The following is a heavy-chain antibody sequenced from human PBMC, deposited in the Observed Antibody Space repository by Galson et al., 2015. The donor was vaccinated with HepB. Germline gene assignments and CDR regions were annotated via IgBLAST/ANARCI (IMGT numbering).Heavy chain of an antibody. CDR3: ARTYCGGDCYSHYYMDV. V-gene: IGHV1-69*13. J-gene: IGHJ6*03. CDR1: GGTFSSYA. CDR2: IIPIFGTA. D-gene: IGHD2-21*01. Sequence: SVKVSCKASGGTFSSYAISWVRQAPGQGLEWMGGIIPIFGTANYAQKFQGRVTITADESTSTAYMELSSLRSEDTAVYYCARTYCGGDCYSHYYMDVWGKGTTVTVSS.